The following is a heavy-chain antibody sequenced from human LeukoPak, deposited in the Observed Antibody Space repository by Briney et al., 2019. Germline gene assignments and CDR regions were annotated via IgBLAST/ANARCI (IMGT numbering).Heavy chain of an antibody. Sequence: PSETLSLTCTVSGGSISSYYWSWIRQPPGRELEWIGYVYYSGSTNYNPSLKSRVTISVDTSKNQLSLNLSSVTAADTAVYYCARVITTFLEYFQHWGQGTLVTVSS. CDR2: VYYSGST. CDR1: GGSISSYY. CDR3: ARVITTFLEYFQH. V-gene: IGHV4-59*12. J-gene: IGHJ1*01. D-gene: IGHD3-22*01.